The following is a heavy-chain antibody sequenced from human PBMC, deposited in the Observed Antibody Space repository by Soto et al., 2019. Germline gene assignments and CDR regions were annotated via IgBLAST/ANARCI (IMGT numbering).Heavy chain of an antibody. CDR2: ITSRRYDGSNK. D-gene: IGHD3-9*01. Sequence: GGSLRLSCTPSGFIFADYAIIWFRQAPGKGLECVGFITSRRYDGSNKYYADSVKGRFTISRDNSKNTLYLQMNSLRAEDTAVYYCAKDTEPLRYFDWLPDYWGQGTLVTVSS. CDR1: GFIFADYA. J-gene: IGHJ4*02. V-gene: IGHV3-30*02. CDR3: AKDTEPLRYFDWLPDY.